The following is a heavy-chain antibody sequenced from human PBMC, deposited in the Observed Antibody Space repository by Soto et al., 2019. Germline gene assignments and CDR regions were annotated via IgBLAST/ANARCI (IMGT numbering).Heavy chain of an antibody. CDR3: ARSLRGWLHHGGGVDY. V-gene: IGHV1-69*02. CDR2: IIPILGIA. CDR1: GGTFSSYT. Sequence: QVQLVQSGAEVKKPGSSVKVSCKASGGTFSSYTISWVRQAPGQGLEWMGRIIPILGIANYAQKFQGRVTITADKSTRTAYMELGSLLYEDTAGYYCARSLRGWLHHGGGVDYWGQGTLVTVSS. J-gene: IGHJ4*02. D-gene: IGHD5-12*01.